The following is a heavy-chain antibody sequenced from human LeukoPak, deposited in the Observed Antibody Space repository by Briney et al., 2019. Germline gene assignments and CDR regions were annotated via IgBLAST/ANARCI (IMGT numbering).Heavy chain of an antibody. J-gene: IGHJ5*02. CDR2: IYSGGTT. CDR3: ARELGVVRGVPNWFDP. D-gene: IGHD3-10*01. Sequence: SETLSLTCSVSGGSISSGSFYWTWIRQPAGKGLEWIGRIYSGGTTTYSPSLESRVTISVDTSKTQFSLNLTSVTAADTAVYYCARELGVVRGVPNWFDPWGQGTLVTVSS. V-gene: IGHV4-61*02. CDR1: GGSISSGSFY.